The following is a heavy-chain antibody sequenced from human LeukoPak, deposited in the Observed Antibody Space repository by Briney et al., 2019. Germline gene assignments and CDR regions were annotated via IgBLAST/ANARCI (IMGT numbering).Heavy chain of an antibody. CDR3: ARPHCSGGSCYEMYYYYGMDV. V-gene: IGHV1-69*13. D-gene: IGHD2-15*01. CDR2: IIPIFGTA. J-gene: IGHJ6*02. Sequence: SVKVSCKASGGTFSSYAISWVRQAPGQGLEWMGGIIPIFGTANYAQKFQGGVTITADESTSTAYMELSSLRSEDTAVYYCARPHCSGGSCYEMYYYYGMDVWGQGTTVTVSS. CDR1: GGTFSSYA.